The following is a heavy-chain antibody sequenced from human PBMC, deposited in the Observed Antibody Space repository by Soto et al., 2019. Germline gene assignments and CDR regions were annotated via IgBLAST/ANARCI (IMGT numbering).Heavy chain of an antibody. CDR3: AKDGAWEPLPAFGMDV. CDR2: LSFDGITK. CDR1: GFSFSSFG. J-gene: IGHJ6*01. D-gene: IGHD1-26*01. Sequence: QVQLVESGGGVVQPGRSLRLSCEASGFSFSSFGMHWVRQAPGKGLEWVAGLSFDGITKHYADSVKGQFTISRDNSKNTMYLQMNSLRPEDTAIYYCAKDGAWEPLPAFGMDVWGQGTTVTVSS. V-gene: IGHV3-30*18.